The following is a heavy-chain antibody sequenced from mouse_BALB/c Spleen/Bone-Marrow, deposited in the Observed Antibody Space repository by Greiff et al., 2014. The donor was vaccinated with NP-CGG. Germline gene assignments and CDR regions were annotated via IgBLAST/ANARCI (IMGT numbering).Heavy chain of an antibody. Sequence: DVKLVESGGGLVQPGGSLRLSCAPSGFTFSDYYMSWVRQPPGKALEWLGFIRNKAKGYTTEYIPSVKGRFTISRYNSQSILYIQVNTLRTEDSAAYYGAKDRKSDVHWYFDVWGAGTTVTVSS. J-gene: IGHJ1*01. CDR2: IRNKAKGYTT. CDR3: AKDRKSDVHWYFDV. V-gene: IGHV7-3*02. CDR1: GFTFSDYY.